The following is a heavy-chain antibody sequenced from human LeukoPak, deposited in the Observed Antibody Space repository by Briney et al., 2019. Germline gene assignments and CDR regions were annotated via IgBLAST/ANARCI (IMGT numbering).Heavy chain of an antibody. CDR1: GGSFNGYY. D-gene: IGHD3-10*01. Sequence: SETLSLTCPVYGGSFNGYYWRWIRQPPGKGLEWIGEINHSGSTNYNPSLKSRVTMSVDTSKNQVSLKLTSVTAANTAVYYCARGPGSGSYFAWFDPWGQGTQVTVSS. V-gene: IGHV4-34*01. CDR3: ARGPGSGSYFAWFDP. J-gene: IGHJ5*02. CDR2: INHSGST.